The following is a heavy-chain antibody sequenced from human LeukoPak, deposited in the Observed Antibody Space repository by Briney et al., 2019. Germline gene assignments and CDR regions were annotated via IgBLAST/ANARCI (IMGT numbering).Heavy chain of an antibody. Sequence: GGSLILSCAASGFSFSSYSMNWVRQAPGKGLEWVSSITTSSSYIYYADSVKGRFTISRDNAKNSLYLQMNSLRAEDTAVYYCAELGITMTGGVWGKGTTVTISS. J-gene: IGHJ6*04. CDR3: AELGITMTGGV. D-gene: IGHD3-10*02. V-gene: IGHV3-21*01. CDR1: GFSFSSYS. CDR2: ITTSSSYI.